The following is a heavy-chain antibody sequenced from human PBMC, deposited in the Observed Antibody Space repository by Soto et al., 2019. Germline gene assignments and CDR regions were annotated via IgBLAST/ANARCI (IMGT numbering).Heavy chain of an antibody. CDR2: ISGSGGST. D-gene: IGHD3-3*02. CDR3: AKDFIFGVVISFLFDDTPGYYGMDV. CDR1: GFTFSSYA. V-gene: IGHV3-23*01. J-gene: IGHJ6*02. Sequence: PGGSLRLSCAASGFTFSSYARSWVRQAPGKGLEWVSAISGSGGSTYYADSVKGRFTISRDNSKNTLYLQMNSLRAEDTAVYYCAKDFIFGVVISFLFDDTPGYYGMDVWGQGTTVTVSS.